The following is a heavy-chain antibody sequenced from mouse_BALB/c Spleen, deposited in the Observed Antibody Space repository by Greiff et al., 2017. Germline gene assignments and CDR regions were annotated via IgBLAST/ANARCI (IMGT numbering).Heavy chain of an antibody. D-gene: IGHD2-14*01. Sequence: EVKLMESGGGLVQPGGSRKLSCAASGFTFSSFGMHWVRQAPEKGLEWVAYISSGSSTIYYADTVKGRFTISRDNPKNTLFLQMTSLRSEDTAMYYCARNYRYDFYYAMDYWGQGTSVTVSS. CDR2: ISSGSSTI. CDR3: ARNYRYDFYYAMDY. CDR1: GFTFSSFG. V-gene: IGHV5-17*02. J-gene: IGHJ4*01.